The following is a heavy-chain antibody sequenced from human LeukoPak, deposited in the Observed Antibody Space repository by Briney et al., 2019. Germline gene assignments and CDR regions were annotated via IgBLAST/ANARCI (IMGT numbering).Heavy chain of an antibody. D-gene: IGHD2-15*01. CDR1: GFTFSSYA. CDR3: ARLGYCSGGSCYSLDY. V-gene: IGHV3-23*01. J-gene: IGHJ4*02. Sequence: GGSLRLSCAASGFTFSSYAMSWVRQAPGKGLEWVSAISGSGGSTYYADSVKGRFTISRDNSKNTLYLQMNSLRAEDTAVYYCARLGYCSGGSCYSLDYWGQGTLVTVSS. CDR2: ISGSGGST.